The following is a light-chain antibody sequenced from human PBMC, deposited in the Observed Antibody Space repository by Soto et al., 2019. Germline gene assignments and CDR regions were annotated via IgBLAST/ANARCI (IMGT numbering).Light chain of an antibody. J-gene: IGLJ2*01. CDR2: GDY. Sequence: QSVLTQPPSASGTPGQRVTISCSGSPSNIGSNTVSWYQQFSGSAPSLIMYGDYRRPSGVPDRFSGSKSGTSASLAISGLQSEDESIFYCAAWDDSLSGHVVFGGGTKVTVL. V-gene: IGLV1-44*01. CDR1: PSNIGSNT. CDR3: AAWDDSLSGHVV.